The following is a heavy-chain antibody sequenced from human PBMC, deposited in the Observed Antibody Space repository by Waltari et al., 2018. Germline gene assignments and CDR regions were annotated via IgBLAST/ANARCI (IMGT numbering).Heavy chain of an antibody. CDR2: ISGSGGGT. CDR1: GYSISSGYY. V-gene: IGHV4-38-2*01. J-gene: IGHJ4*02. D-gene: IGHD2-21*02. CDR3: GKDQEGDPSCEVT. Sequence: QVQLQESGPGLVKPSETLSLTCAVSGYSISSGYYWGWIRQPPGKGLEWVSSISGSGGGTYYADSVKGRFTISRDNSRNTMSLQMNSLTADDTAVYYCGKDQEGDPSCEVTWGQGTLVTVSS.